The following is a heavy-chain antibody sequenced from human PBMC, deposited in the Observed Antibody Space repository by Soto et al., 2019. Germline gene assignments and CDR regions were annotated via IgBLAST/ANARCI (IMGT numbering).Heavy chain of an antibody. Sequence: AAGNVSCKASCYTFTTYCVIVGRQAPGQGLEWMGRISAYNGDTNYAQKLQGRVTMATDTSTRTAYMELRSLRSDDTAVYYCASHPVSGSLHFDSWGQGTPVTVSS. J-gene: IGHJ4*02. D-gene: IGHD1-26*01. CDR1: CYTFTTYC. CDR2: ISAYNGDT. CDR3: ASHPVSGSLHFDS. V-gene: IGHV1-18*04.